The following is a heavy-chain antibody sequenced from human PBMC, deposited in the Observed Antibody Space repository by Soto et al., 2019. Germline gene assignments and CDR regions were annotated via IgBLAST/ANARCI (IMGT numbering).Heavy chain of an antibody. J-gene: IGHJ4*02. CDR1: GFTFSSYW. CDR3: ARNPYNSNWSFDY. D-gene: IGHD6-13*01. V-gene: IGHV3-7*05. Sequence: PGGSLRLSCAASGFTFSSYWMCWVRQAPGKGLEWVANINQDGSEKYYVDSVKGRFTISRDNAKNSLYLQMNSLRAEDTALYYCARNPYNSNWSFDYWGQGALVTVSS. CDR2: INQDGSEK.